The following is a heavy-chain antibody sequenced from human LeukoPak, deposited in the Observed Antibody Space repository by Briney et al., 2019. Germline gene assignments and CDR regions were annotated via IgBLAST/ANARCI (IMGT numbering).Heavy chain of an antibody. Sequence: GGSLRLSCAASGFTFSNAWMSWVRQAPGKGLEWVGRIKSKTDGGTTDYAAPVKGRFTILRDDSKNTLYLQMNSLKTEDTAVYYCTTGPRGYCSSTSCLNWFDPWGQGTLVTVSS. CDR2: IKSKTDGGTT. CDR1: GFTFSNAW. CDR3: TTGPRGYCSSTSCLNWFDP. J-gene: IGHJ5*02. V-gene: IGHV3-15*01. D-gene: IGHD2-2*01.